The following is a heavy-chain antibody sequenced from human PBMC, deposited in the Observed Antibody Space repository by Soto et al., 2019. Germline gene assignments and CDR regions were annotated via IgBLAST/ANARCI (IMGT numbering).Heavy chain of an antibody. J-gene: IGHJ4*02. V-gene: IGHV3-30*02. Sequence: DSVKGRCTISRDNSKNTLYLQMNSLRGEDTAVYYCAKDGGRSSSYFDYWGQGTLVTVSS. CDR3: AKDGGRSSSYFDY. D-gene: IGHD6-6*01.